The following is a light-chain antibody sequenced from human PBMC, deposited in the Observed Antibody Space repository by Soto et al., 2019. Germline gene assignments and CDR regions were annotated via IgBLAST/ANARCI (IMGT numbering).Light chain of an antibody. CDR3: QKANSYPWK. CDR2: GSS. CDR1: QGVSDW. Sequence: DIQITHSPSSVSASVVDSVTITFLASQGVSDWVAWYQQKPGEAPKLLIYGSSSLLSGVPSRFSGTRSGTDFTLTISSLQPEDFATYYCQKANSYPWKFGQGTKVDIK. J-gene: IGKJ1*01. V-gene: IGKV1-12*01.